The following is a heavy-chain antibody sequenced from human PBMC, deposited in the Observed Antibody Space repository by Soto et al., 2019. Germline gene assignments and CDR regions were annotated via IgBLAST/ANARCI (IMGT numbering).Heavy chain of an antibody. CDR3: ARVQIFGPLRGLGSDYYHYYGMDV. J-gene: IGHJ6*02. CDR2: IYYSGST. D-gene: IGHD3-3*01. CDR1: GGSISSYY. V-gene: IGHV4-59*01. Sequence: SETLSLTCTVSGGSISSYYWSWIRQPPGKGLEWIGYIYYSGSTNYNPSLKSRVTISVDTSKNQFSLKLSSVTAADTAVYYCARVQIFGPLRGLGSDYYHYYGMDVWGQGTTVNVSS.